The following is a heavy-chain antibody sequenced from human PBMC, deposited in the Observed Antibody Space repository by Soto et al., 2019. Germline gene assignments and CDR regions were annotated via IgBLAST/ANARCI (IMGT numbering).Heavy chain of an antibody. CDR1: GGTISTYY. CDR2: IYYSGSS. J-gene: IGHJ6*02. V-gene: IGHV4-59*01. D-gene: IGHD6-13*01. Sequence: SETLSLTCTVSGGTISTYYWNWIRQPPGKGLEWIGYIYYSGSSNYNPSLRSRAILSVDTSKSWFSLRLDSLTAADTAVYYCARGSAVPILRWMDVWGQGTTVTVSS. CDR3: ARGSAVPILRWMDV.